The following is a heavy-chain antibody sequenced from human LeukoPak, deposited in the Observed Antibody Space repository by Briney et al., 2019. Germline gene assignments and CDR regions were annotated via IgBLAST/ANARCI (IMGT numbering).Heavy chain of an antibody. CDR1: GGSISSGGYY. Sequence: PSQTLSLTCTVAGGSISSGGYYWGWIRQPPGKGLEWIGYIYHSGGTYYNPSLKSRVTISVDRSKNQFSLKLTSVTAADTAVYYCASLIAAAGISFEPWFDPWGQGTLVTVSS. CDR3: ASLIAAAGISFEPWFDP. CDR2: IYHSGGT. V-gene: IGHV4-30-2*01. D-gene: IGHD6-13*01. J-gene: IGHJ5*02.